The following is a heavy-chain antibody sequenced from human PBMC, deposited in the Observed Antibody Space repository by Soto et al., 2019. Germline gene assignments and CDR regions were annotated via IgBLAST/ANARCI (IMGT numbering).Heavy chain of an antibody. CDR2: ISYDGSNK. V-gene: IGHV3-30*03. Sequence: GGSLRLSCAASGFTFSSYGMHWVRQAPGKGLEWVAVISYDGSNKYYAASVKGRFTISRDNSKNTLYLQMNSLRAEDTAVYYCARDRQPSSYIGLDVWGQGTTVTVSS. D-gene: IGHD4-4*01. CDR1: GFTFSSYG. CDR3: ARDRQPSSYIGLDV. J-gene: IGHJ6*02.